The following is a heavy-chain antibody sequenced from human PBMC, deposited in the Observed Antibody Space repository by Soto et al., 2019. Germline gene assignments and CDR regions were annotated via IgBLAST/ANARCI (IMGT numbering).Heavy chain of an antibody. D-gene: IGHD2-2*01. CDR3: ARYAWPSAYNWFDP. CDR1: GGSISSYY. J-gene: IGHJ5*02. V-gene: IGHV4-59*01. Sequence: SETLSLTCTVSGGSISSYYWSWIRQPPGKGLEWIGYIYYSGSTNYNPSLKSRVTISVDTSKNQFSLELSSVTAADTAVYYCARYAWPSAYNWFDPWGQGTLVTVSS. CDR2: IYYSGST.